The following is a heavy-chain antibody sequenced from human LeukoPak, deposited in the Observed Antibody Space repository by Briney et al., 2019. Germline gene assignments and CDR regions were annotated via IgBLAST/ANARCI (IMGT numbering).Heavy chain of an antibody. Sequence: PSETLSLTCTVSGGSISSSSYYWGWIRQPPGKGLEWIGSIYYSGSTYYNPSLKSRVTISVDTSKNQFSLKLSSVTAADTAVYYCASPTMIVVASSGWYLDLWGRGTLVTVSS. D-gene: IGHD3-22*01. CDR1: GGSISSSSYY. CDR3: ASPTMIVVASSGWYLDL. CDR2: IYYSGST. J-gene: IGHJ2*01. V-gene: IGHV4-39*01.